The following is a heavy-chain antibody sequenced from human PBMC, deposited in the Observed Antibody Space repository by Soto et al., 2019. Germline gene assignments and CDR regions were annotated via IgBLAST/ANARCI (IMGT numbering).Heavy chain of an antibody. J-gene: IGHJ1*01. CDR2: ISGSGGST. V-gene: IGHV3-23*01. CDR3: AKEGLIVVVVAEYFQH. CDR1: GFTFSSYA. D-gene: IGHD2-15*01. Sequence: PGGSLRLSCAASGFTFSSYAMSWVRQAPGKGLEWVSAISGSGGSTYYADSVKGRFTISRDNSKNTLYLQMNSLRAEDTAVYYCAKEGLIVVVVAEYFQHWGQGTLVTVSS.